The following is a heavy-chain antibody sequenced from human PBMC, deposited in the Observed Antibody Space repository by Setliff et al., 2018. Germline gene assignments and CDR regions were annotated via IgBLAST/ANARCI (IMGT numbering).Heavy chain of an antibody. CDR3: AKAKPRVAGGQNCDGDCLFYFDY. J-gene: IGHJ4*02. Sequence: PGGSLRLSCAASGFTFRNYAMNRVRQTPGKGLEWVSSVTGSGAVTFYADNVKGRFTISRDNSRDTMYLQMSSLRAEDTAIYYCAKAKPRVAGGQNCDGDCLFYFDYWGQGALVTVSS. D-gene: IGHD2-21*02. CDR1: GFTFRNYA. V-gene: IGHV3-23*01. CDR2: VTGSGAVT.